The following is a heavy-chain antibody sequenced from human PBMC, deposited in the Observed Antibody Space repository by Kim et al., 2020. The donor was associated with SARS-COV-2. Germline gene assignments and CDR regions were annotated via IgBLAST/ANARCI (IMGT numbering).Heavy chain of an antibody. CDR3: AKDYSSSWYHSLDY. CDR1: GFTFSSYG. CDR2: ISYDGSTN. J-gene: IGHJ4*02. V-gene: IGHV3-30*18. Sequence: GGSLRLSCAASGFTFSSYGMHWVRQAPGKGLEWVAVISYDGSTNYSAASMKGRITTSRDKSKNTKYLQMNSLRAEDTAVYYCAKDYSSSWYHSLDYWGQGTLVTVSS. D-gene: IGHD6-13*01.